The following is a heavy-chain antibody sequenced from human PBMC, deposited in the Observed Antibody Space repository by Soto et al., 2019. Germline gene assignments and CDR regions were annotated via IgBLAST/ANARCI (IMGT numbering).Heavy chain of an antibody. J-gene: IGHJ6*02. CDR2: ISYDGSNK. V-gene: IGHV3-30-3*01. CDR3: ARGGLRFLAWLAYGMYV. D-gene: IGHD3-3*01. Sequence: QVQLVESGGGVVQPGRSLRLSCAASGFNFSSYAMHWVRQAPGKGLEWVAIISYDGSNKYYADSVKGRLTISRDNSKNLLYLQMNSLRADDTSVYYCARGGLRFLAWLAYGMYVWGQGTTVTVSS. CDR1: GFNFSSYA.